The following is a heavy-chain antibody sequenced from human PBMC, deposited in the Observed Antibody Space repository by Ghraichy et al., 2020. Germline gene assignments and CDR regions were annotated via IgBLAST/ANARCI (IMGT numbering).Heavy chain of an antibody. CDR1: GFTFAGYA. CDR3: TRNRPIDY. J-gene: IGHJ4*02. Sequence: GGSLRLSCAASGFTFAGYAMSWVRQAPGKGLEWVAFIRSKACGETNEYAAKVRGRFSISRDDSIRIAYLQMVSLRTEDTAVYYCTRNRPIDYWGQGTLVTVSS. D-gene: IGHD1-14*01. CDR2: IRSKACGETN. V-gene: IGHV3-49*04.